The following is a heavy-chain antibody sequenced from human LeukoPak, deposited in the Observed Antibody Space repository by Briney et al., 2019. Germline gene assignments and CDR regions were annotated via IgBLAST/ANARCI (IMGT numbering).Heavy chain of an antibody. J-gene: IGHJ4*02. Sequence: GGSLRLSCAASGFDCSRYWMTWVRQAPGKGLEWLANIEQDGGEEYYVDSVKGRFTISRDNAKNSLYLQMNSLRVEDTAVYYCARGRYVDWLFDYWGQGTLVTVPS. D-gene: IGHD3-9*01. CDR2: IEQDGGEE. V-gene: IGHV3-7*03. CDR3: ARGRYVDWLFDY. CDR1: GFDCSRYW.